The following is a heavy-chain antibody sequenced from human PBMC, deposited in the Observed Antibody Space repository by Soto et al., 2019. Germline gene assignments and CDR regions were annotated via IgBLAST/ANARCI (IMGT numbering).Heavy chain of an antibody. Sequence: PGGSLRLSCAASGFTFSSYGMHWVRQAPGKGLEWVAVISYDGSNKYYADSVKGRFTISRDNSKNTLYLQMNSLRAEDTAVYYCAKTGLYGPGIYYLPFDYWGQGTMVTVSS. D-gene: IGHD3-10*01. V-gene: IGHV3-30*18. CDR1: GFTFSSYG. J-gene: IGHJ4*02. CDR3: AKTGLYGPGIYYLPFDY. CDR2: ISYDGSNK.